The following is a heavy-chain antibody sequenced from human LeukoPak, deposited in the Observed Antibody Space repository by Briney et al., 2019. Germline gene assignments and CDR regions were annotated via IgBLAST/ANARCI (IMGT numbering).Heavy chain of an antibody. CDR1: GGTFGSYA. D-gene: IGHD6-19*01. CDR2: IIPIFGTA. V-gene: IGHV1-69*13. CDR3: APGKWLPPYFQH. J-gene: IGHJ1*01. Sequence: GASVKVSCKASGGTFGSYAISWVRQAPGQGLEWMGGIIPIFGTANYAQKFQGRVTITADESTSTAYMEMSSLRSEDTAVYYCAPGKWLPPYFQHWGQGTLVTVSS.